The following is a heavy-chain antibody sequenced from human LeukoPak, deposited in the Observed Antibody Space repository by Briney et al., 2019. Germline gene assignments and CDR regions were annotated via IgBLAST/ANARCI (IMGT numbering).Heavy chain of an antibody. V-gene: IGHV3-48*01. D-gene: IGHD3-10*01. J-gene: IGHJ4*02. CDR2: ISSSSSTI. CDR3: AKDPRGLLWFQE. Sequence: GGSLRLSCAASGFTFSSYSMNWVRQAPGKGLEWVSYISSSSSTIYYADSVKGRFTISRDNSKNTLYLQMNSLRAEDTAVYYCAKDPRGLLWFQEWGQGTLVTVSS. CDR1: GFTFSSYS.